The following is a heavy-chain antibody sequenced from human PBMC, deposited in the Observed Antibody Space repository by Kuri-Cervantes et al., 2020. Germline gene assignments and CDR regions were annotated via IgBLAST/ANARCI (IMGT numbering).Heavy chain of an antibody. CDR2: IIPIFGTA. CDR1: GYTFTSYG. D-gene: IGHD3-22*01. Sequence: SVKVSCKASGYTFTSYGISWVRQAPGQGLEWMGGIIPIFGTANYAQKFQGRVTITTDESTSTAYMELSSLRSEDTAVYYCARVLSDYYDSSGYGYWGQGTLGTVSS. CDR3: ARVLSDYYDSSGYGY. V-gene: IGHV1-69*05. J-gene: IGHJ4*02.